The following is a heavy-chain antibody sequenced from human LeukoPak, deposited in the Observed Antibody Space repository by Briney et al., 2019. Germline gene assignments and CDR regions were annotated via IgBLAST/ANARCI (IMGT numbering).Heavy chain of an antibody. Sequence: PGESLKVSCRDSGYSFTSYWIGWVRQMPGKGLEWLGIIYPGDSDTRYSPSFQGQVTISADKSISTAYLQWSSLKASDTAMYYCARLGSDGYNLYYFDYWGQGTLVTVSS. J-gene: IGHJ4*02. CDR3: ARLGSDGYNLYYFDY. CDR2: IYPGDSDT. V-gene: IGHV5-51*01. D-gene: IGHD5-24*01. CDR1: GYSFTSYW.